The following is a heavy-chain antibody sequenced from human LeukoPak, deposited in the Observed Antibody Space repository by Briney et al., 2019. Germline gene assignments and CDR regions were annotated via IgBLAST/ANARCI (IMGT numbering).Heavy chain of an antibody. V-gene: IGHV1-3*01. Sequence: ASVNVSCKASGYTFTSYAMHWVRQAPGQRLEWMGWINAGNGNTKYSQKFQGRVTITRDTSASTAYMELSSLRSEDTAVYYCARDGYYDFWSGYYYGMDVWGQGTTVTVSS. J-gene: IGHJ6*02. CDR2: INAGNGNT. CDR1: GYTFTSYA. D-gene: IGHD3-3*01. CDR3: ARDGYYDFWSGYYYGMDV.